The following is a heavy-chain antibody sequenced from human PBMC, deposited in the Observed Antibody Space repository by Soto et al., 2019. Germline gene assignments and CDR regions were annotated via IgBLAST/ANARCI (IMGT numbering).Heavy chain of an antibody. CDR1: GFIVSSNY. V-gene: IGHV3-53*01. CDR2: IYSGGST. J-gene: IGHJ6*02. CDR3: AREIRDYSYYGMDV. Sequence: EVQLVESGGGLIQPGGSLRLSCAASGFIVSSNYMSWVRQAPGKGLEWVSVIYSGGSTYDADSVKGRVTISRDNSKNTLYLQMNSLRAEDTAVYYCAREIRDYSYYGMDVRGQGTTVTVSS.